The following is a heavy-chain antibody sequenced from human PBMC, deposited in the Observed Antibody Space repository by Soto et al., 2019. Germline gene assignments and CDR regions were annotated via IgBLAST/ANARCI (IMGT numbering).Heavy chain of an antibody. CDR1: GGTFSKYA. D-gene: IGHD3-22*01. Sequence: SVKVSWKASGGTFSKYAISWVRQAPGQGLEWLGGIIPMVGTPNYAQKSQGRVTVSAXXXXTXXXLXLXXLRSADTALYFCARPLRDRNFYQGLAVWG. V-gene: IGHV1-69*13. CDR3: ARPLRDRNFYQGLAV. CDR2: IIPMVGTP. J-gene: IGHJ6*02.